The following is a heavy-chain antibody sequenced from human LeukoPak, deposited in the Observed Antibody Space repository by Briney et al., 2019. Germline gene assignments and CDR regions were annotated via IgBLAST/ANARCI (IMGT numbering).Heavy chain of an antibody. V-gene: IGHV1-3*01. D-gene: IGHD5-12*01. J-gene: IGHJ4*02. CDR1: GYTFTRYI. Sequence: ASVKVSCKAYGYTFTRYIMNWVRQAPGQRPEWMGWINPGNGNTKYSEKFQDRVTFTRDTSATTAYMELSSLRSEDTAVYYCARERVTTTAFDYWGQGTLVTVSS. CDR2: INPGNGNT. CDR3: ARERVTTTAFDY.